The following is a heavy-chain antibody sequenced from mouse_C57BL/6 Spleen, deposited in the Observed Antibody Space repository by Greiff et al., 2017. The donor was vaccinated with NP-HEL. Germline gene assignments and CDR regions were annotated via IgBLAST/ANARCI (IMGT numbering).Heavy chain of an antibody. CDR1: GYAFTNYL. J-gene: IGHJ3*01. D-gene: IGHD1-1*01. CDR3: ARPYYYGSGFAY. Sequence: VQLQQSGAELVRPGTSVKVSCKASGYAFTNYLIEWVKQRPGQGLEWIGVINPGSGGTNYNEKFKGKATLTADKSSSTAYMQLSSLTSEDSAVYFCARPYYYGSGFAYWGQGTLVTVSA. V-gene: IGHV1-54*01. CDR2: INPGSGGT.